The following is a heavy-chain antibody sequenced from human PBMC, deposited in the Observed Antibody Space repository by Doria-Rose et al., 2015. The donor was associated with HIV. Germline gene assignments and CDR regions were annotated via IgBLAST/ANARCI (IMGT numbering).Heavy chain of an antibody. V-gene: IGHV4-34*01. CDR2: INHSGST. J-gene: IGHJ6*02. Sequence: QVQLQESGAGLVKPSETLSLTCAVFGGSFSGYYWSWIRQPPRKGLEWIGEINHSGSTNYKTSLKSRVTISLDTSKNLFSLKLSSVTAADTAVYYCARGLLRGGWNDVDYYYGMDVWGQGTTVTVSS. D-gene: IGHD1-1*01. CDR3: ARGLLRGGWNDVDYYYGMDV. CDR1: GGSFSGYY.